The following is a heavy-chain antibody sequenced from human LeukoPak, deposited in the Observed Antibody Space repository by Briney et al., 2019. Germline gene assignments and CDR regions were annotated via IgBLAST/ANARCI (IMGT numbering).Heavy chain of an antibody. V-gene: IGHV4-38-2*02. Sequence: PSETLSLTCDVSGYSISRSYYWGWIRQPPGKGLEWIGSIYHSGSTYYNPSLKSRVTISVDTSKNQFSLKLSSVTAADTAVYYCARDSRASGIFDYWGQGTLFTVSS. CDR3: ARDSRASGIFDY. CDR1: GYSISRSYY. CDR2: IYHSGST. D-gene: IGHD1-26*01. J-gene: IGHJ4*02.